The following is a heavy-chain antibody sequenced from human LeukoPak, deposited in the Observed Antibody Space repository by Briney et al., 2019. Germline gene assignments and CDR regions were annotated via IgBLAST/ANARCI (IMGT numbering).Heavy chain of an antibody. D-gene: IGHD3-9*01. CDR2: ISSSGSTI. J-gene: IGHJ6*02. CDR1: GFTFSSYE. V-gene: IGHV3-48*03. Sequence: GGSLRLSCAASGFTFSSYEMNWVRQAPGKGLEWVSYISSSGSTIYYADSVKGRFTISRDNAKNSLYLQMNSLRAEDTAVYYCARGAGGSYYDILTGYYTNYGMDVWGQGTTVTVSS. CDR3: ARGAGGSYYDILTGYYTNYGMDV.